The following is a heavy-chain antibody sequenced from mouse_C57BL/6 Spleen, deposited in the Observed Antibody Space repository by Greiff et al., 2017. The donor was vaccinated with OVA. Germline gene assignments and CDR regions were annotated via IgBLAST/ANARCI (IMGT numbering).Heavy chain of an antibody. CDR2: IDPSDSET. CDR3: AREGYYGSSYGWFAY. J-gene: IGHJ3*01. Sequence: QVQLQQPGAELVRPGSSVKLSCKASGYTFTSYWMHWVKQRPIQGLEWIGNIDPSDSETHYNQKFKDKATLTVDKSSSTAYMQLSSLASEDSAVYYCAREGYYGSSYGWFAYWGQGTLVTVSA. V-gene: IGHV1-52*01. D-gene: IGHD1-1*01. CDR1: GYTFTSYW.